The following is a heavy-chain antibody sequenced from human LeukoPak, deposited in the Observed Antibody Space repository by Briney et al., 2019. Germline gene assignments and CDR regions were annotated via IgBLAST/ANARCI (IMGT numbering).Heavy chain of an antibody. Sequence: ASVKVSCKASGYTFTTYAMHWVRQAPGQRLEWMGWINAGTAYTKYSQTFQGRVTFTRDTSASTAYMELSSLRSEDTAAYYCAREYCSGGSCYPWSYWGQGTLVTVSS. D-gene: IGHD2-15*01. CDR2: INAGTAYT. V-gene: IGHV1-3*01. CDR3: AREYCSGGSCYPWSY. CDR1: GYTFTTYA. J-gene: IGHJ4*02.